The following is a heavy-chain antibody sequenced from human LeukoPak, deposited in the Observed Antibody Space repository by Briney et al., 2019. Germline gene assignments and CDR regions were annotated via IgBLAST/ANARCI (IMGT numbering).Heavy chain of an antibody. V-gene: IGHV3-48*03. CDR1: GFTLSSYE. J-gene: IGHJ6*02. CDR2: ISSSGSTI. CDR3: AKMADGMDV. D-gene: IGHD5-24*01. Sequence: PGGSLRPSCAASGFTLSSYEMNWARQAPGKGLEWVSYISSSGSTIYYADSVKGRFTISRDNAKNSLYLQMNSLRAEDTAVYYCAKMADGMDVWGQGTTVTVSS.